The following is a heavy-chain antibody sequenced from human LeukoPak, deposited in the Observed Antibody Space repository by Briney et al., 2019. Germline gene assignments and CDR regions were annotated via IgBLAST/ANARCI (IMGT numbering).Heavy chain of an antibody. CDR1: GGTCSSYA. CDR3: ARVGHGIADQYYFDY. V-gene: IGHV1-69*04. D-gene: IGHD6-13*01. CDR2: IIPILGIA. Sequence: SVKVSCKASGGTCSSYAISWVRQAPGQGLEWVGRIIPILGIANYAQKFQGRVTITADKSTSTAYMELSSLRSEDTAVYYCARVGHGIADQYYFDYWGQGTLVTVSS. J-gene: IGHJ4*02.